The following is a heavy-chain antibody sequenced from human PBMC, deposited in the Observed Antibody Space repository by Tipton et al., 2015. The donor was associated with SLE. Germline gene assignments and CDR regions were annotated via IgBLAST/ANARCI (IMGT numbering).Heavy chain of an antibody. V-gene: IGHV1-69*01. Sequence: QSGPEVKKPGSSVKVSCKASGCTFSSYAISWVRQAPGQGLERMGGIIPIFGTANYSQKFQGRVTITADEATSTAYMELISLRSEDTAVCYCARDGRDGYNYLDYWAQGTLVTVSS. CDR1: GCTFSSYA. CDR3: ARDGRDGYNYLDY. CDR2: IIPIFGTA. D-gene: IGHD5-24*01. J-gene: IGHJ4*02.